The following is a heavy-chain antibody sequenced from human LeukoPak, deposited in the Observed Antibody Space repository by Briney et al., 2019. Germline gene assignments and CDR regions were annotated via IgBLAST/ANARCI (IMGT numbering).Heavy chain of an antibody. CDR2: ISGNNGNT. CDR3: ARVRVNYVWANYPVDY. CDR1: GYTFTSYG. D-gene: IGHD3-16*02. J-gene: IGHJ4*02. Sequence: ASVKVSCKASGYTFTSYGISWVRQAPGQGLEWMGWISGNNGNTNYAQKLQGRVTMTTDTSTSTAYVELRSLRSDDTALYYCARVRVNYVWANYPVDYWGQGTLVTVSS. V-gene: IGHV1-18*01.